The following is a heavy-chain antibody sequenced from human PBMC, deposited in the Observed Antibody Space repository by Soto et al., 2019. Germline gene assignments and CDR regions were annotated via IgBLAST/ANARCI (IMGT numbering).Heavy chain of an antibody. V-gene: IGHV3-23*01. Sequence: GESLKISCAASGFTLSSSAMSWVRQAPGKGLEWVSAISGSGDNTYHADSVKGRFTISRDNSKNTLYLQMNSLRAEDTAVYYCAKRWGNRFLEPRDYFDYWGQGTLVTVSS. J-gene: IGHJ4*02. D-gene: IGHD3-3*01. CDR2: ISGSGDNT. CDR1: GFTLSSSA. CDR3: AKRWGNRFLEPRDYFDY.